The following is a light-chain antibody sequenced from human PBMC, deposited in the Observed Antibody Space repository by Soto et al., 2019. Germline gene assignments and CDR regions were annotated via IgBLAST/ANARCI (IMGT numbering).Light chain of an antibody. CDR3: AAWDDRLRGQV. J-gene: IGLJ3*02. V-gene: IGLV1-44*01. Sequence: QSVLTQPPSASGTPGQRVTMSCSGYSSNIESNTVHWYQQLPGTAPKLLIYSNSQRPSGVPDRFSGSKSGTSASLAINGLQDEDEADYYCAAWDDRLRGQVFGGGTKLTV. CDR2: SNS. CDR1: SSNIESNT.